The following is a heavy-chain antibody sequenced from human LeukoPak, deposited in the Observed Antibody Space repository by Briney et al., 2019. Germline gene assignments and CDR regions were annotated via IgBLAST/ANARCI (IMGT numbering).Heavy chain of an antibody. V-gene: IGHV3-11*04. CDR3: ARDYVDGDYYYYGMDV. Sequence: LSLTCTVSGGSISSSSYYWGWIRQAPGKGLEWVSYISSSGSTIYYADSVKGRFTISRDNAKNSLYLQMNSLRAEDTAVYYCARDYVDGDYYYYGMDVWGQGTTVTVSS. CDR1: GGSISSSSYY. CDR2: ISSSGSTI. D-gene: IGHD4-17*01. J-gene: IGHJ6*02.